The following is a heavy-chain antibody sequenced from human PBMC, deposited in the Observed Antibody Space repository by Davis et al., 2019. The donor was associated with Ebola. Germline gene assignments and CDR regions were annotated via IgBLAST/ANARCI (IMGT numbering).Heavy chain of an antibody. J-gene: IGHJ4*02. CDR3: ARDFSFEVTL. Sequence: GESLKISCAASGFTFSDYYMSWIRQAPGKGLEWVSYISSSGSTIYYADSVKGRFTISRDNAKNSLYLQMNSLRAEDTAVYYCARDFSFEVTLWGQGTLVTVSS. V-gene: IGHV3-11*04. D-gene: IGHD4-11*01. CDR2: ISSSGSTI. CDR1: GFTFSDYY.